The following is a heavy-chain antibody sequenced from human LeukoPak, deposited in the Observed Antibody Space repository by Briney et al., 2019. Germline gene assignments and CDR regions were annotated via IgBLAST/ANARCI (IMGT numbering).Heavy chain of an antibody. Sequence: GESLKISCKGSGYNFTSYWIGWVRQMPGKGLEWMGIIYPGDSDTRYSPSFQGQVTISADKSISTAYLQWSSLKASDTAMYYCARHRGSWTLRGAFDIWGQGTMVTVSS. D-gene: IGHD6-13*01. CDR1: GYNFTSYW. J-gene: IGHJ3*02. CDR2: IYPGDSDT. V-gene: IGHV5-51*01. CDR3: ARHRGSWTLRGAFDI.